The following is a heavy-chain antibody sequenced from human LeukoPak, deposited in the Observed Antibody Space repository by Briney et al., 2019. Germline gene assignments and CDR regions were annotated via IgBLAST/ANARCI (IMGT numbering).Heavy chain of an antibody. Sequence: ASVKVSCKASGYTFTSYDINWVRQATGQGLEWMGWMNPNSGNTGYAPKFQGRVTMTRNTSISTAYMELSSLRSEDPAVYSCASAHSYEVPFDYWGQGTLVTVSS. CDR1: GYTFTSYD. J-gene: IGHJ4*02. V-gene: IGHV1-8*01. D-gene: IGHD5-18*01. CDR2: MNPNSGNT. CDR3: ASAHSYEVPFDY.